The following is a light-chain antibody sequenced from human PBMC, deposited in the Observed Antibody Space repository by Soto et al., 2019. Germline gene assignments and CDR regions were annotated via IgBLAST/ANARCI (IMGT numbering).Light chain of an antibody. CDR2: WAS. V-gene: IGKV4-1*01. J-gene: IGKJ3*01. CDR3: QQYYSIPLT. CDR1: QKVLYSSNNKNY. Sequence: DIVMTQSPDSLAVSLGERATINCKSSQKVLYSSNNKNYSARYQQKPRQPPKLLIYWASTRESGVPDRFSDSGSGTDFTLSISSLQAEDVAVYYCQQYYSIPLTFVPGSKVDV.